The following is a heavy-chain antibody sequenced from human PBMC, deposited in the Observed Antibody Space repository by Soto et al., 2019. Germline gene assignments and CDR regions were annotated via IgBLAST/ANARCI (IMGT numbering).Heavy chain of an antibody. D-gene: IGHD3-22*01. CDR1: GFSFSSYA. V-gene: IGHV3-23*01. CDR3: ARGPYYYDSSGPWGYFDL. CDR2: ICGSGGCP. Sequence: GGSLRLSCAASGFSFSSYAMNWVRQAPGKGLEWVSFICGSGGCPYYADSMKGRFTISRDNAKNSLYLQMNSLRAEDTAVYYCARGPYYYDSSGPWGYFDLWGRGTLVTVSS. J-gene: IGHJ2*01.